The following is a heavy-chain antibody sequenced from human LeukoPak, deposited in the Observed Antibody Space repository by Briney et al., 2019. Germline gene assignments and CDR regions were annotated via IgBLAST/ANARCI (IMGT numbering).Heavy chain of an antibody. Sequence: GGSLRLSCAASGFTFSRNWMHWVRQAPGKGLVWVSRINSDGSITNYADSVKGRFTISRDNAKNTLYLQMSSQRAEDTAVYYCAKIDAYWGQGTLVTVS. J-gene: IGHJ4*02. CDR3: AKIDAY. V-gene: IGHV3-74*01. CDR1: GFTFSRNW. CDR2: INSDGSIT.